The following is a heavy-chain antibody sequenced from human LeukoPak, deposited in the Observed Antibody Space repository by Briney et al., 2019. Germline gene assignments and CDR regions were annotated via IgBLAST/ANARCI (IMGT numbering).Heavy chain of an antibody. CDR3: ASEQAYDHLPGHYKTEYFQQ. CDR1: GGSTSTDRYL. CDR2: VSHRGRN. Sequence: SETLSLTCAVSGGSTSTDRYLWGWLRQSPGKGLEWLGSVSHRGRNYYRSSLKSRVTISVDASNNHFSLRLKSVTAADTATYYCASEQAYDHLPGHYKTEYFQQWGQGSLVTVSS. V-gene: IGHV4-39*02. J-gene: IGHJ1*01. D-gene: IGHD3-9*01.